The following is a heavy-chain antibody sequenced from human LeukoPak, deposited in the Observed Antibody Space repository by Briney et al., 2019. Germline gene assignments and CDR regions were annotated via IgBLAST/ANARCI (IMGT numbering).Heavy chain of an antibody. CDR2: INTNNGNT. CDR3: ARGRQQLGPPSDRIVGATPFDY. D-gene: IGHD1-26*01. CDR1: GGTFNSYA. J-gene: IGHJ4*02. Sequence: GASVKVSCKASGGTFNSYAISCVRQAPGQGLEWMGWINTNNGNTNYVQRLQGRVTMTTDTSTSTAYMELRSLRSDDTAVYYCARGRQQLGPPSDRIVGATPFDYWGQGTLVTVSS. V-gene: IGHV1-18*01.